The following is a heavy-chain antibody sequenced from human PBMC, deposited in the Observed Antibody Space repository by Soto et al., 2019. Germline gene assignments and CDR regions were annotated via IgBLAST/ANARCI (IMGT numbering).Heavy chain of an antibody. J-gene: IGHJ4*02. Sequence: SETLSLTCAVYGGSFSGYYWSWIRQPPGKGLEWIGEINHSGSTNYNPSLKSRVTISVDTSKNQFSLKLSSVTAADTAVYYCARGRGVLERVSFWNYWGQGTLVTVSS. V-gene: IGHV4-34*01. CDR3: ARGRGVLERVSFWNY. D-gene: IGHD1-1*01. CDR1: GGSFSGYY. CDR2: INHSGST.